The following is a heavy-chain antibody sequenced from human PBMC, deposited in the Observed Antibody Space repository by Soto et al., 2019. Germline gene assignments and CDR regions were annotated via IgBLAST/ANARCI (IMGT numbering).Heavy chain of an antibody. CDR1: GYTFVKYG. Sequence: GASVKVSCKTSGYTFVKYGITWVRQTPGQGLEWMGWISGDSKKRNSAQKFQDRLIMTIDTTTSTAYMELRGLRFDDTAVYYCARDPAFDSSDDSDYDVGTFDPWGQGTLVTVSS. V-gene: IGHV1-18*01. J-gene: IGHJ5*02. CDR2: ISGDSKKR. CDR3: ARDPAFDSSDDSDYDVGTFDP. D-gene: IGHD3-16*01.